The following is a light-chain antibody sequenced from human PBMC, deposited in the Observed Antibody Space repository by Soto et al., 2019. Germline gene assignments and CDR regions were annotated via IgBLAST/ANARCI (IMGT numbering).Light chain of an antibody. CDR3: QQYGSSPPLT. CDR1: QSVRSSY. CDR2: GAS. V-gene: IGKV3-20*01. Sequence: EIVLTQSPGTLSLSPGERATLSCRASQSVRSSYLAWYQQKPGQAPRLLIYGASSRATGIPDRFSGSGSGTDFTLTISRLEPEDFAVYYCQQYGSSPPLTFGPGTKVDIK. J-gene: IGKJ3*01.